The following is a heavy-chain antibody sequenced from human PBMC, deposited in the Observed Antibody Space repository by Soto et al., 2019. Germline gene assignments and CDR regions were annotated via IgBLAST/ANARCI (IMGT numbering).Heavy chain of an antibody. Sequence: ASVKVSCKASGYTFSSYDISWVRQAPGQGLEWMGRISAYNGDTDYAQNLQGRGNMNTDTATSTAYMELRSLRSDDTDVYYCARDRDDYVKCFDPWGQGTLATVSS. CDR2: ISAYNGDT. V-gene: IGHV1-18*01. CDR3: ARDRDDYVKCFDP. D-gene: IGHD4-17*01. J-gene: IGHJ5*02. CDR1: GYTFSSYD.